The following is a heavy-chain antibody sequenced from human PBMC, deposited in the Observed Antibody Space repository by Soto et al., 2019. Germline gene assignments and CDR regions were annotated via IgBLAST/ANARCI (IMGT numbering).Heavy chain of an antibody. Sequence: QVQLVQSGAEVKKPGSSVKVSCKASGGTFSSYAISWVRQAPGQGLEWMGGVIPIFGTANYGQKFQGRVTITAEESTSTAYKGLSSLGSEETAVYYCSRAQQQLPDGGYFDYWGQGTLVTVSS. V-gene: IGHV1-69*01. CDR1: GGTFSSYA. CDR3: SRAQQQLPDGGYFDY. CDR2: VIPIFGTA. D-gene: IGHD6-13*01. J-gene: IGHJ4*02.